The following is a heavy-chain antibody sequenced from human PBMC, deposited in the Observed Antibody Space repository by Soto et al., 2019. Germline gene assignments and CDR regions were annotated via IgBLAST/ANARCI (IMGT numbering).Heavy chain of an antibody. CDR3: ARDGDVLVRVVTDYYFDY. D-gene: IGHD3-10*01. V-gene: IGHV3-33*01. J-gene: IGHJ4*02. CDR2: IWYDGSHK. Sequence: VQLVESGGGVVQPGRSLRLSCAASGFTFSSYGMHWVRQAPGKGLEWVALIWYDGSHKYSADSVKGRITISRDTYKNTLYLQMNRLRAEDTAVYYCARDGDVLVRVVTDYYFDYWGQGTLVTVSS. CDR1: GFTFSSYG.